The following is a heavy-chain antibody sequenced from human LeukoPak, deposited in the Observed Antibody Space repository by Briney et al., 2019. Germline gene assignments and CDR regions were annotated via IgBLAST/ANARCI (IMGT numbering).Heavy chain of an antibody. D-gene: IGHD1-26*01. V-gene: IGHV3-23*01. J-gene: IGHJ4*02. CDR3: ARAPLEIVGIDY. CDR2: ISGSGGST. CDR1: GFTFSSYA. Sequence: GGSLRLSCAASGFTFSSYAMSWVRQAPGKGLEWVSAISGSGGSTYYADSVKGRFTISRDNARNSLYLQMDSLRVEDTAVYYCARAPLEIVGIDYWGQGTLVTVSS.